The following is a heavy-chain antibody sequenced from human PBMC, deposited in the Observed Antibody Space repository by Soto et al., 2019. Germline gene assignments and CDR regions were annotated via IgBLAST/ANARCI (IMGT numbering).Heavy chain of an antibody. J-gene: IGHJ6*02. Sequence: EVQLVESGGGLVKPGGSLRLSCTASGFSFSYAWMSWVRQAPGKGLEWVGRVKSKTDGGTADYAAPVKGRFTISRDDSKTTVYLQMNGLKTEDTAVYYCTTDCSGGSCYPGAYYYYYGMDVWGQGTTVTVSS. CDR1: GFSFSYAW. V-gene: IGHV3-15*01. D-gene: IGHD2-15*01. CDR2: VKSKTDGGTA. CDR3: TTDCSGGSCYPGAYYYYYGMDV.